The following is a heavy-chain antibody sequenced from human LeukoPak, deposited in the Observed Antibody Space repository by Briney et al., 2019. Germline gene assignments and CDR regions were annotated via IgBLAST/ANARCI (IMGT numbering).Heavy chain of an antibody. CDR1: GGSISSSSYY. CDR2: IYYSGST. Sequence: PSETLSLTCTVSGGSISSSSYYWGWIRQPPGKGLEWIGSIYYSGSTYYNPSLKSRVTISVDTSKNQFSLKLSSVTAADTAVYYCAREVFRSNYFDYWGQGTLVTVSS. CDR3: AREVFRSNYFDY. D-gene: IGHD2-8*01. V-gene: IGHV4-39*07. J-gene: IGHJ4*02.